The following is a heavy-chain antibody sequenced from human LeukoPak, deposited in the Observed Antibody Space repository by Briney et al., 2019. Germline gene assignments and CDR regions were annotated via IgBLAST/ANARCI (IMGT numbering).Heavy chain of an antibody. CDR1: GGSISSSNW. J-gene: IGHJ4*02. CDR2: IYHSGST. V-gene: IGHV4-4*02. CDR3: ARSSVVGATSSFDY. Sequence: PSGTLSLTCAVSGGSISSSNWWSWVRQPPGKGLEWIGEIYHSGSTNYNSSLKSRVTISVDKSKNQFSLKLSSVTAADTAVYYCARSSVVGATSSFDYWGQGTLVTVSS. D-gene: IGHD1-26*01.